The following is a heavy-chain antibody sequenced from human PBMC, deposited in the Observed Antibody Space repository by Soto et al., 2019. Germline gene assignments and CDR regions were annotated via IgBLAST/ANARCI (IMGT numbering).Heavy chain of an antibody. J-gene: IGHJ6*02. V-gene: IGHV4-4*02. CDR1: GGSISSSNW. CDR2: IYHSGST. Sequence: SETLSHTCAVSGGSISSSNWWSWVRQPPGKGLEWIGEIYHSGSTNYNPSLKSRVTISVDKSKNQFSLKLSSVTAADTAVYYCARDPSMAVAVGDYYYYGMDVWGQGTTVTVT. D-gene: IGHD6-19*01. CDR3: ARDPSMAVAVGDYYYYGMDV.